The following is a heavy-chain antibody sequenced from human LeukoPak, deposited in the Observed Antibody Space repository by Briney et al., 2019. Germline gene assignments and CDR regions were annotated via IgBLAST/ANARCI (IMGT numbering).Heavy chain of an antibody. J-gene: IGHJ6*03. V-gene: IGHV4-4*07. CDR2: IYTCGST. Sequence: PSETLSLTCTVSGGSISSYYWSWIRQPAGKGLEWIGRIYTCGSTNYNPSLKSRVTMSVDTSKNQFSLKLSSVTAADTAVYYCARDQRGFVGATAGDYYYYYTDVWGKGTTVTVSS. CDR1: GGSISSYY. CDR3: ARDQRGFVGATAGDYYYYYTDV. D-gene: IGHD3-16*01.